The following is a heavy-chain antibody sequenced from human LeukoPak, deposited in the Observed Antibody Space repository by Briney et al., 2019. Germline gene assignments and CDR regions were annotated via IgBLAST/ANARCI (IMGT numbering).Heavy chain of an antibody. J-gene: IGHJ4*02. D-gene: IGHD6-13*01. CDR2: ISSSSSTI. CDR1: GFSFSSHG. Sequence: GGSLRLSCAGSGFSFSSHGMNWVRQAPGKGLEWVSYISSSSSTIYYADSVKGRFTISRDNAKNSLYLQMNSLRAEDTAVYYCARSVSSSPRTFDYWGQGTLVTVSS. CDR3: ARSVSSSPRTFDY. V-gene: IGHV3-48*01.